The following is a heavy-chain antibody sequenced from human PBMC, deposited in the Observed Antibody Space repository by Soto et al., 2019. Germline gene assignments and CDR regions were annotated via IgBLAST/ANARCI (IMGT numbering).Heavy chain of an antibody. D-gene: IGHD3-10*01. Sequence: QVQLQESGPGLVKPSETLSLSCTVSGGSISSYYWSWFRQSPGKRMEWIGYVHHSWGSSYNPSLLSRVGLSLDTSKSQFSLKVTSVTATDAAVYYCERQGFGPLHGLVDVWGQWTTVTVSS. CDR2: VHHSWGS. CDR3: ERQGFGPLHGLVDV. V-gene: IGHV4-59*08. J-gene: IGHJ6*02. CDR1: GGSISSYY.